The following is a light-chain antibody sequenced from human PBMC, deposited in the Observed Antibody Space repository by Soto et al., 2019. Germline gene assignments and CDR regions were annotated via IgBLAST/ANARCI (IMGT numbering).Light chain of an antibody. CDR3: QHYNSYSEA. CDR2: AAS. CDR1: QGIRND. J-gene: IGKJ1*01. Sequence: AIQMTQSPSSLSASVGDRVTITCRASQGIRNDLGWYQQKPGKAPKLLIYAASTLQSGVPSSFSGSGSGTDFTLTISSLQPEDFATYYCQHYNSYSEAFGQRTKVDIK. V-gene: IGKV1-6*01.